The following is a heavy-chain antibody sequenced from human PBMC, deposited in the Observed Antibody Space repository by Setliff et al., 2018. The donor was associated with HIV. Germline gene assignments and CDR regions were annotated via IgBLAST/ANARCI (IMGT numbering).Heavy chain of an antibody. Sequence: ASVKVSCKTSGYTFTDHYINWLQQAPGKGFEWMGRISPKYGVTNDAEKFQGKVTMTADASEDTVYLEVRGLRYEDTAQYYCVVGAFSWGKYYWGQGIQVTVSS. D-gene: IGHD3-16*01. V-gene: IGHV1-69-2*01. CDR1: GYTFTDHY. CDR2: ISPKYGVT. J-gene: IGHJ4*02. CDR3: VVGAFSWGKYY.